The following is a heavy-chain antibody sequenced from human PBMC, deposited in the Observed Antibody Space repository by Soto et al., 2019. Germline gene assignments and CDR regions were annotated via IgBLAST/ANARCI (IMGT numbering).Heavy chain of an antibody. CDR1: GFTFSYYS. D-gene: IGHD6-19*01. CDR2: ISGSSTYI. Sequence: EVQLVESGGGLVKPGESLRVSCAASGFTFSYYSLHWVRQAPGKGLEWVSSISGSSTYIYYADRVKGRFTISRDNAKNSMYLLMDSLRAEDTAVYYCARGDGTGLYNSGWSPRYWGQGTLVTVSS. V-gene: IGHV3-21*04. J-gene: IGHJ4*02. CDR3: ARGDGTGLYNSGWSPRY.